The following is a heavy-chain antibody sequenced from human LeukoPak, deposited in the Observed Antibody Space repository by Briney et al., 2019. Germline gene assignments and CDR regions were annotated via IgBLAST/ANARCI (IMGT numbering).Heavy chain of an antibody. CDR2: INPNSGGT. CDR3: AREFPSSSNWYAKWFDP. CDR1: GYIFPAYY. V-gene: IGHV1-2*02. Sequence: ASVKVSCKASGYIFPAYYIHWVRQAPGQGLEWLGWINPNSGGTDYAQKFQGRVTMTRDTSISTASMELSRLTSDDTAVYYCAREFPSSSNWYAKWFDPWGQGTLVTVSS. D-gene: IGHD6-13*01. J-gene: IGHJ5*02.